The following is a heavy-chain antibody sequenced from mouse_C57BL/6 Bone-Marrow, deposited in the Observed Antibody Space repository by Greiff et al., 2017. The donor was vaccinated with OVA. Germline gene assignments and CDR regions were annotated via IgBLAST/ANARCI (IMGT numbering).Heavy chain of an antibody. CDR2: FHPYNDDT. V-gene: IGHV1-47*01. D-gene: IGHD3-2*02. Sequence: QVQLQQSGAELVKPGASVKMSYTFTTYPIEWMKQNHGKSLEWIGNFHPYNDDTKYNEKFKGKATLTVEKSSSTVYLELSRLTSDDSAVYYCARRGSGSYYFDYWGQGTTLTVSS. CDR1: TFTTYP. J-gene: IGHJ2*01. CDR3: ARRGSGSYYFDY.